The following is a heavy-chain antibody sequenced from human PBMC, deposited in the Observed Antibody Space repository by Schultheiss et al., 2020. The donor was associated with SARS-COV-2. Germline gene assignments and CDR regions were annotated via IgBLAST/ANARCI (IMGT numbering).Heavy chain of an antibody. D-gene: IGHD3-3*01. J-gene: IGHJ4*02. CDR1: GFTFSSYS. CDR2: ISSSSSYI. Sequence: GGSLRLSCAASGFTFSSYSMNWVRQAPGKGLEWVSSISSSSSYIYYADSVKGRFTISRDNSKNTLYLQMNSLRAEDMAVYYCAKGAYYDFWSGYSGYFDYWGQGTLVTVSS. V-gene: IGHV3-21*04. CDR3: AKGAYYDFWSGYSGYFDY.